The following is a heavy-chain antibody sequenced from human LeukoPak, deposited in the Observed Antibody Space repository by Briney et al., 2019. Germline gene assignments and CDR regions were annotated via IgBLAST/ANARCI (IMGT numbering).Heavy chain of an antibody. J-gene: IGHJ3*02. V-gene: IGHV4-59*01. CDR2: IYYSGST. CDR1: GGSISSYY. Sequence: SETLSLTCTVSGGSISSYYWSWIRQPPGKGLEWIGYIYYSGSTNYNPSLKSRVTISVDTSKNQFSLKLSSVTAVDTAVYYCAREAGLNLGPIDAFDIWGQGTMVTVSS. D-gene: IGHD3-10*01. CDR3: AREAGLNLGPIDAFDI.